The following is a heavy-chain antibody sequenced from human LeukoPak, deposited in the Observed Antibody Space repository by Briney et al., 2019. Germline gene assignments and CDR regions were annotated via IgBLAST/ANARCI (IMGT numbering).Heavy chain of an antibody. CDR2: IVVGSGNT. Sequence: ASVKVSCKASGFTFTSSAVQWVRQARGQRLEWIGWIVVGSGNTNYAQKFHERVTITRDMSTSTAYMGLSSLRSEDTAVYYCAAVIAVAGTFDCWGQGTLVTVSS. V-gene: IGHV1-58*01. D-gene: IGHD6-19*01. CDR3: AAVIAVAGTFDC. CDR1: GFTFTSSA. J-gene: IGHJ4*02.